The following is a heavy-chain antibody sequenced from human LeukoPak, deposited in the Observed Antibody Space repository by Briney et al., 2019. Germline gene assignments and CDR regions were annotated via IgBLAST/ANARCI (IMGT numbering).Heavy chain of an antibody. CDR3: ARGPPSQTGRSSSWYIRRLDYYYYGMDV. J-gene: IGHJ6*02. V-gene: IGHV1-8*01. CDR2: MNPNSGNT. D-gene: IGHD6-13*01. Sequence: GASVKVSCRASGYTFTSYDINWVRQATGQGLEWMGWMNPNSGNTGYAQKFQGRVTMTRNTSISTAYMELSSLRSEDTAVYYCARGPPSQTGRSSSWYIRRLDYYYYGMDVWGQGTTVTVSS. CDR1: GYTFTSYD.